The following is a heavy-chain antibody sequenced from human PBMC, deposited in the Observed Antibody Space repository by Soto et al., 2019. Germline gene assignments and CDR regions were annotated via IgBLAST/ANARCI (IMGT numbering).Heavy chain of an antibody. CDR1: GYSFTNYW. D-gene: IGHD2-2*02. CDR3: ASGVVVVPTAILFRY. Sequence: GESLKISCQTSGYSFTNYWIAWVRQMPGKGLEWMGVIYLSDSDTKYSPSFQGQVAISADKSISAAYLQWSSLEASDTAMYYCASGVVVVPTAILFRYWGQGTLVTVSS. V-gene: IGHV5-51*01. CDR2: IYLSDSDT. J-gene: IGHJ4*02.